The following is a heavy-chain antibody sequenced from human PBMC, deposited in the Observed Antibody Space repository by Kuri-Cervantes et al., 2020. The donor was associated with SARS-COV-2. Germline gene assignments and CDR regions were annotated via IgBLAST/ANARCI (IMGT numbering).Heavy chain of an antibody. Sequence: SETLSLTCAVYGGSFSGYYWSWIRQPPGKGLEWIGHIYTSGSTNYNPSLKSRVTISVDTSKNQFSLKLSSVTAADTAVYYCARSGSYPYYYYYMDVWGKGTTVTVSS. J-gene: IGHJ6*03. CDR3: ARSGSYPYYYYYMDV. CDR1: GGSFSGYY. CDR2: IYTSGST. D-gene: IGHD1-26*01. V-gene: IGHV4-59*01.